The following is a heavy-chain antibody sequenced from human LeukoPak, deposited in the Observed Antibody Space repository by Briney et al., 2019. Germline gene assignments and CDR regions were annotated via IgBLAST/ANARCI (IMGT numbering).Heavy chain of an antibody. Sequence: GGSLRLTCVGSGFTFINYAMAWVRQSPGRGLEYVSSSSGSGASTHYADSVKGRFTISRDNSRNTLYLEMSSLRAEDTAVYYCAKDPNGDYIGAFDIWGQGTMVTVSS. D-gene: IGHD4-17*01. CDR2: SSGSGAST. V-gene: IGHV3-23*01. CDR1: GFTFINYA. CDR3: AKDPNGDYIGAFDI. J-gene: IGHJ3*02.